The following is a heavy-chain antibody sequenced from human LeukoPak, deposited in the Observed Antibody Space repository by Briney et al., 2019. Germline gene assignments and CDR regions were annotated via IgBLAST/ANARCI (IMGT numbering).Heavy chain of an antibody. Sequence: SETLSLTCIVSGDSIRSYYWSWIRQPPEKGLEWIGYIYYSGSTNYNPSLKSRVTISVDTSKNQFSLKLSSVTAADTAVYYCARGRRYGSGTAGDYWGQGTLVTVSS. CDR1: GDSIRSYY. CDR3: ARGRRYGSGTAGDY. CDR2: IYYSGST. D-gene: IGHD3-10*01. V-gene: IGHV4-59*12. J-gene: IGHJ4*02.